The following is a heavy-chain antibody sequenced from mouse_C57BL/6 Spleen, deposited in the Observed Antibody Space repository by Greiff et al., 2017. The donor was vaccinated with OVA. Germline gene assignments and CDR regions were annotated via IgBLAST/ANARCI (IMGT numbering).Heavy chain of an antibody. Sequence: EVQLQQSGPELVKPGASVKISCKASGYTFTDYYMNWVKQSHGKSLEWIGDINPNNGGTSYNQTFKGKATLAVDKSSSTAYMELRSLTSEDSAVYYCARSRSSGAWFAYWGQGTLVTVSA. J-gene: IGHJ3*01. CDR3: ARSRSSGAWFAY. CDR1: GYTFTDYY. V-gene: IGHV1-26*01. D-gene: IGHD3-2*02. CDR2: INPNNGGT.